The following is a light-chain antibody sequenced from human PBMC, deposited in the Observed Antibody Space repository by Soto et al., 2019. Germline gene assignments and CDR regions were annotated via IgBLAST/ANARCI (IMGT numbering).Light chain of an antibody. V-gene: IGKV3D-20*02. CDR2: GTS. CDR3: QQRSNWLWT. Sequence: EIVLTQTPGTLSLSPGERATLSCRASQSVSSSYLAWYQQKPGQAPRLLIYGTSSRATGIPDRFSGSGSGTDFTLTISRLEPEDFAVYYCQQRSNWLWTFGQGTKV. J-gene: IGKJ1*01. CDR1: QSVSSSY.